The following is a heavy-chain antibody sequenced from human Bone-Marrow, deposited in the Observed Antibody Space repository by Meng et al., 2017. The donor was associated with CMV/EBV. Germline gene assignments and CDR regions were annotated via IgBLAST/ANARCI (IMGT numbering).Heavy chain of an antibody. J-gene: IGHJ3*02. V-gene: IGHV3-21*01. Sequence: GESLKISCAASGFTFSSYSMNWVRQAPGKGLEWVSSISSSSSYIYYADSVKGRFTISRDNAKNSLYLQMNSLRAEDTAVYYCARDLTGSSGAFDIWGQGTMATVSS. CDR2: ISSSSSYI. CDR3: ARDLTGSSGAFDI. D-gene: IGHD1-20*01. CDR1: GFTFSSYS.